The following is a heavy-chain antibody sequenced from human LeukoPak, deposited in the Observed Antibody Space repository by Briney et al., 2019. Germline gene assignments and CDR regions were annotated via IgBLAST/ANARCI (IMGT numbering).Heavy chain of an antibody. V-gene: IGHV1-24*01. CDR2: FDPGDGET. D-gene: IGHD1-26*01. CDR1: GYTLTELS. CDR3: ATDPVGASTFDY. J-gene: IGHJ4*02. Sequence: ASVKVSCKVSGYTLTELSMHWVRQAPGKGLEWMGGFDPGDGETIYAQKFQGRVTMTEDTSTDTAYMELSSLRSEDTAVYYCATDPVGASTFDYWGQGALVTVSS.